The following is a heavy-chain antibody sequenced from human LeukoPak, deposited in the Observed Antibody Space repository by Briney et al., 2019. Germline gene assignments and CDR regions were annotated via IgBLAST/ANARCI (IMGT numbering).Heavy chain of an antibody. D-gene: IGHD2-2*02. V-gene: IGHV3-7*01. Sequence: GGSLRLSCAASGFTFSSYWMSWVRQAPGKGLEWVANINQDGSETYYVDSVKGRFTISRDNAKNSLYLQMNSLRAEDTAVYYCANQLLYSVGFDPWGQGTLVTVSS. CDR2: INQDGSET. CDR3: ANQLLYSVGFDP. J-gene: IGHJ5*02. CDR1: GFTFSSYW.